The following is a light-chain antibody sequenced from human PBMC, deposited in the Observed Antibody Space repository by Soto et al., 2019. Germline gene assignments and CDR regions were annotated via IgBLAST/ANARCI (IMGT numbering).Light chain of an antibody. CDR3: QQYHIYSGT. CDR1: QTIDSW. Sequence: DTQLTQSPSALSVSVGGRITRTFRASQTIDSWLAWYQQRPGKPPNLLIYKASTLASGVPSRFSGSGSGTEFTLTISSLQPDDFATYYCQQYHIYSGTFGQGTKVDIK. J-gene: IGKJ1*01. V-gene: IGKV1-5*03. CDR2: KAS.